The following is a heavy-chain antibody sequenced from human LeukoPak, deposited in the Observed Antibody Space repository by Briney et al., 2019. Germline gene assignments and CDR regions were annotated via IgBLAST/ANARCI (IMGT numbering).Heavy chain of an antibody. CDR1: GYTFTSYA. D-gene: IGHD6-13*01. CDR3: ARDYSDSSREDWFDP. CDR2: INTNTGNP. J-gene: IGHJ5*02. V-gene: IGHV7-4-1*02. Sequence: ASVKVSCKASGYTFTSYAMNWVRQAPGQGLEWMGWINTNTGNPTYAQGFTGRFVFSLDTSVSTAYLQISSLKAEDIAVYYCARDYSDSSREDWFDPWGQGTLVTVSS.